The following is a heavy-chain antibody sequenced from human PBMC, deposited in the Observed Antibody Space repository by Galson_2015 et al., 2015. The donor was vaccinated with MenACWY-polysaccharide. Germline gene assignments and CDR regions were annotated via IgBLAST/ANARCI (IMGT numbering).Heavy chain of an antibody. Sequence: SETLSLTCTVSGGSINSYYWGWIRQSPGKGLEWIGYLHTSGKSNYNPSLKSRVIISVDTSKKEFSLKLSSVTAADTAVYYCARMPRFKRGQDAFDLWGQGTMVTVSS. CDR2: LHTSGKS. CDR1: GGSINSYY. V-gene: IGHV4-59*01. J-gene: IGHJ3*01. D-gene: IGHD2-2*01. CDR3: ARMPRFKRGQDAFDL.